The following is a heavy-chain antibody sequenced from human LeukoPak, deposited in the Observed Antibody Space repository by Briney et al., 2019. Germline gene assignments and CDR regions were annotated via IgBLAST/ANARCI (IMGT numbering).Heavy chain of an antibody. J-gene: IGHJ4*02. CDR3: ATNYDILTGFPYYFDY. Sequence: PGGSLRLSCAASGFTFSSYSMNWVRQAPGKGLEWVSSISSSSSYIYYADSVKGRFTISRDNAKNSLYLQMNSLRAEDTAVYYCATNYDILTGFPYYFDYWGQGILVTVSS. CDR1: GFTFSSYS. CDR2: ISSSSSYI. V-gene: IGHV3-21*01. D-gene: IGHD3-9*01.